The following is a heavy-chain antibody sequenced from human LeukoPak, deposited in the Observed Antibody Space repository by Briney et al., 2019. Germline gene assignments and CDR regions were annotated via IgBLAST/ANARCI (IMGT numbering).Heavy chain of an antibody. CDR1: GGSFSGYY. CDR2: INHSGST. J-gene: IGHJ4*02. CDR3: ARGQMATMRY. V-gene: IGHV4-34*01. Sequence: PSETLSLTCAVYGGSFSGYYWSWIRQPPGKGLEWIGEINHSGSTNYNPSFKSRVTISVDTSKNQFSLKLSSVTAADTAVYYCARGQMATMRYWGQGTLVTVSS. D-gene: IGHD5-24*01.